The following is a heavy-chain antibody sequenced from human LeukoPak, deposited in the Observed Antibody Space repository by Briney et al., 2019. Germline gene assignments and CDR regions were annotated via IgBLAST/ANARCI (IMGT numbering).Heavy chain of an antibody. CDR2: FIPILGTA. Sequence: SVTLSCNGSAAAFSSCAFSLVRLGPGPGLGWMGGFIPILGTANYAQKDQGRVTITTDESTSTDYMELRRLRSEDTAVYYCARGRGSGSQFYYYYGMDVWGKGTTVTVSS. V-gene: IGHV1-69*05. CDR3: ARGRGSGSQFYYYYGMDV. D-gene: IGHD3-10*01. J-gene: IGHJ6*04. CDR1: AAAFSSCA.